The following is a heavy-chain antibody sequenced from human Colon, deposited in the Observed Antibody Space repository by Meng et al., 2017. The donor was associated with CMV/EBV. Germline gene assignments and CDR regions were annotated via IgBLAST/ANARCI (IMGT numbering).Heavy chain of an antibody. CDR3: ARDRPYSYYYFGLDV. J-gene: IGHJ6*02. Sequence: GSLRLSCTVSGGSISNSYWSWIRQPPGKGLEWIGYIYYSGSTNYNPSLKSRVTISVDTSKNQFSLNLNSVTAADSAVYYCARDRPYSYYYFGLDVWGPGTTVTVSS. CDR2: IYYSGST. V-gene: IGHV4-59*01. CDR1: GGSISNSY.